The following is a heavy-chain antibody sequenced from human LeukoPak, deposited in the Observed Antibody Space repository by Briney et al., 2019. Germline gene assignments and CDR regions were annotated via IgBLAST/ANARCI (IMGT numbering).Heavy chain of an antibody. CDR1: GFTFDDYG. CDR2: INWNGGST. V-gene: IGHV3-20*03. Sequence: GGSLRLSFAASGFTFDDYGMSWVRQAPGKGLEWVSGINWNGGSTGYADSVKGRFTISRDNAKNSLYLQMNSLRAEDTALYYCARDVTMVRGAQYYYYYYMDVWGKGTTVTVSS. J-gene: IGHJ6*03. CDR3: ARDVTMVRGAQYYYYYYMDV. D-gene: IGHD3-10*01.